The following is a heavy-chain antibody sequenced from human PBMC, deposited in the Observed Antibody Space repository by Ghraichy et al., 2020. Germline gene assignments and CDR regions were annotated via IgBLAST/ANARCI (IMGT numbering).Heavy chain of an antibody. J-gene: IGHJ4*02. D-gene: IGHD2-15*01. CDR1: GFTFDDYA. Sequence: GGSLRLSCAASGFTFDDYAMHWVRQAPGKGLEWVSGISWNSGSIGYADSVKGRFTISRDNAKNSLYLQMNSLRAEDTALYYCATGRGVVAATIFDYWGQGTLVTVSS. V-gene: IGHV3-9*01. CDR3: ATGRGVVAATIFDY. CDR2: ISWNSGSI.